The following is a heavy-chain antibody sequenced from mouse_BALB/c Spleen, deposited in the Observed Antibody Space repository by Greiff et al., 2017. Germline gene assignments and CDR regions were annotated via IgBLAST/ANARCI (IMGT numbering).Heavy chain of an antibody. CDR3: ARREVYDYG. J-gene: IGHJ3*01. V-gene: IGHV1-9*01. CDR1: GYTFSSYW. D-gene: IGHD2-4*01. Sequence: QVQLQQSGAELMKPGASVKISCKATGYTFSSYWIEWVKQRPGHGLEWIGEILPGSGSTNYNEKFKGKATFTADTSSNTAYMQLSSLTSEDSAVYYCARREVYDYGWGQGTLVTVSA. CDR2: ILPGSGST.